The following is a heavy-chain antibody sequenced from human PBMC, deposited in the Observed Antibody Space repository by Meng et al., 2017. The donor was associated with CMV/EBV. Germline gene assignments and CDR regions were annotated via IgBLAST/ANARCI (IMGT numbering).Heavy chain of an antibody. J-gene: IGHJ5*02. CDR3: ARDCSSTSCYMEELNWFDP. CDR1: GFTFSSYG. D-gene: IGHD2-2*02. CDR2: IRYDGSNK. V-gene: IGHV3-30*02. Sequence: GESLKISCAASGFTFSSYGMHWVRQAPGKGLEWVAFIRYDGSNKYYADSVKGRFTISRDNSKNTLYLQMNSLRAEDTAVYYYARDCSSTSCYMEELNWFDPWGQGTLVTVSS.